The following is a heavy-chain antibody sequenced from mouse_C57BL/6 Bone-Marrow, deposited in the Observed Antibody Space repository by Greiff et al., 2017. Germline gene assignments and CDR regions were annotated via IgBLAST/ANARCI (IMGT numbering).Heavy chain of an antibody. J-gene: IGHJ4*01. V-gene: IGHV1-64*01. Sequence: QVQLQQPGAELVKPGASVKLSCKASGYTFTSYWMHWVKQRPGQGLEWIGMIHPNSGSTNYNEKFKSKATLTVDKSSSTAYMQLSSLTSEDSAVYYGTRYGYPLAMDYWGQGTSVTVSS. D-gene: IGHD2-2*01. CDR3: TRYGYPLAMDY. CDR2: IHPNSGST. CDR1: GYTFTSYW.